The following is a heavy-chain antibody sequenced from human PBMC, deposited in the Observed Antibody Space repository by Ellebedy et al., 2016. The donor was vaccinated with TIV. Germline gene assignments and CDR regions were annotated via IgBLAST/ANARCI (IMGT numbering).Heavy chain of an antibody. D-gene: IGHD1-14*01. CDR1: GFTFNTYA. CDR3: AKGGFRNWFDP. V-gene: IGHV3-23*01. J-gene: IGHJ5*02. CDR2: ISASGGDT. Sequence: PGGSLRLSCVASGFTFNTYAMSWVRQAPGRGLGWVSAISASGGDTYYADSVKGRFTISRDTSKNTLYLHMNSLRVEDTAIYYCAKGGFRNWFDPWGQGTLVTVSS.